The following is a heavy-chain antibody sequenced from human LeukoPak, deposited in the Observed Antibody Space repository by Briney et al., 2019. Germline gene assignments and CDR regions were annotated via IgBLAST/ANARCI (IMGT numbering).Heavy chain of an antibody. Sequence: PGGSLRLSCAASGFTVSSNYMSWVRQAPGKGLEWVSVIYSGGSTYYADSVKGRFTISRDNSKNTLYLQMNSLRAEDTAAYYCARARADYYYGMDVWGQGTTVTVSS. CDR3: ARARADYYYGMDV. V-gene: IGHV3-66*01. J-gene: IGHJ6*02. D-gene: IGHD6-25*01. CDR1: GFTVSSNY. CDR2: IYSGGST.